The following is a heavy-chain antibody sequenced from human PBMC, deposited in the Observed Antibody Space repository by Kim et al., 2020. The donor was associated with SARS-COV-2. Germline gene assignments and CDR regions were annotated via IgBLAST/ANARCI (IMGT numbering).Heavy chain of an antibody. J-gene: IGHJ4*02. D-gene: IGHD6-19*01. V-gene: IGHV3-21*01. CDR3: ASSYSSGWYYFDY. CDR1: GFTFSSYY. CDR2: ISSSSSYI. Sequence: GGSLRLSCAASGFTFSSYYMNWVRQAPGKGLEWVSSISSSSSYIYYADSVKGRFTISRDNAKNSLYLQMNSLRAEDTAVYYCASSYSSGWYYFDYWCQGTLVTVSS.